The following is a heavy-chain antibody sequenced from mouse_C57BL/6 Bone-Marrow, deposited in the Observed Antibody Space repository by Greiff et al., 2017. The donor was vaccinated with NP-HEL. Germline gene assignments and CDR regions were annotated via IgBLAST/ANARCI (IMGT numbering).Heavy chain of an antibody. CDR3: AKKLSGN. V-gene: IGHV1-81*01. CDR2: IYPRSGNT. J-gene: IGHJ3*01. CDR1: GYTFTSYG. D-gene: IGHD3-1*01. Sequence: VKLQESGAELARPGASVKLSCKASGYTFTSYGISWVKQRTGQGLEWIGEIYPRSGNTYYNEKFKGKATLTADKSSSTAYMELRSLTSEDSAVYFCAKKLSGNWGQGTLVTVSA.